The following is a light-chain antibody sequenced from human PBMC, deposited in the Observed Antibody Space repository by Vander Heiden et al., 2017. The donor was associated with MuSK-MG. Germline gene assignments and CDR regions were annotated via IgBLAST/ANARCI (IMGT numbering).Light chain of an antibody. CDR2: DAS. Sequence: EIVFTQSPATLSLSPGERATLSCRASQSVSGFLVWYQQKPGQAPRPLIYDASNRATGIPARFSGSGSGPDFPLTISSLEPEDFAVYYCQHRRNWPITFGQGTRLETK. V-gene: IGKV3-11*01. CDR1: QSVSGF. J-gene: IGKJ5*01. CDR3: QHRRNWPIT.